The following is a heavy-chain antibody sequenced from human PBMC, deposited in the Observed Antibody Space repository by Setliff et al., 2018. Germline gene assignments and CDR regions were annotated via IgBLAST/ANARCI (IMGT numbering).Heavy chain of an antibody. CDR3: ARGYYNFLSGYYTPYYFDY. D-gene: IGHD3-3*01. J-gene: IGHJ4*02. CDR1: GGSIRNYY. V-gene: IGHV4-59*01. Sequence: PSETLSLTCTVSGGSIRNYYWSWIRQPPGKGLEWIGYIYYSGNTNYNPSLKSRVTISVDTSKNQLSLKLSSVTAADTAVYFCARGYYNFLSGYYTPYYFDYWGQGTLVTVSS. CDR2: IYYSGNT.